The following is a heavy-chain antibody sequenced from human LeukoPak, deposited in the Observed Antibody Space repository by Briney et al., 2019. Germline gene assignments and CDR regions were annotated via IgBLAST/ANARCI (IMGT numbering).Heavy chain of an antibody. V-gene: IGHV4-4*07. CDR3: ARDMGLIYSSRGAFDI. Sequence: PSETLSLTCTVSGGSISSYYWSWIRQPAGKGLEWIGRVYTSGSTNYNPSLKSRVTMSVDTSKNQFSLKLSSVTAADTAVYYCARDMGLIYSSRGAFDIWGQGTMVTVPS. CDR1: GGSISSYY. J-gene: IGHJ3*02. CDR2: VYTSGST. D-gene: IGHD6-13*01.